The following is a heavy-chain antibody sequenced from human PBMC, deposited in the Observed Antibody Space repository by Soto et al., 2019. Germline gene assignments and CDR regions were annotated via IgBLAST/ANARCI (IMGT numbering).Heavy chain of an antibody. CDR3: AKDCGYSYGYDYYGMDV. V-gene: IGHV3-43*01. J-gene: IGHJ6*02. Sequence: SLRLSCAASGFTFDDYTMHRVRQAPGKGLEWVSLISWDGGSTYYADSVKGRFTISRDNSKNSLYLQMNSLRTEDTALYYCAKDCGYSYGYDYYGMDVWGQGTTVTVSS. CDR1: GFTFDDYT. CDR2: ISWDGGST. D-gene: IGHD5-18*01.